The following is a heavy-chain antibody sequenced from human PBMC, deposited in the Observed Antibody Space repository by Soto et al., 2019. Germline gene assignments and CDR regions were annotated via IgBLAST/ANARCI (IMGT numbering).Heavy chain of an antibody. Sequence: HPSGALRVSCAVSGFTSSRCFLYWIGNSPPKGLSLVCRRSPDGDRNSYSDPAEGRFTVSRDNATNTLYLQMNSLMTDDAAMDYFAVGEHIVPAAPTDLDDWGQGTMVTVSS. J-gene: IGHJ4*02. V-gene: IGHV3-74*01. CDR3: AVGEHIVPAAPTDLDD. CDR1: GFTSSRCF. CDR2: RSPDGDRN. D-gene: IGHD2-21*01.